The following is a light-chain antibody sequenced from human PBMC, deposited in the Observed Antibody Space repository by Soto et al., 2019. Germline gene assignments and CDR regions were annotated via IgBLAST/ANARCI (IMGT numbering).Light chain of an antibody. CDR2: AAS. CDR3: QKYNSAPPLT. CDR1: QGISNY. J-gene: IGKJ4*01. V-gene: IGKV1-27*01. Sequence: DIQMTQSPSSLSASVGDRVTITCRASQGISNYLAWYQQKPGKVPKLLIYAASTLQSGGPSRFSGSGSWTDFTLTISSLQPEDVATYYCQKYNSAPPLTFGGGTKVEIK.